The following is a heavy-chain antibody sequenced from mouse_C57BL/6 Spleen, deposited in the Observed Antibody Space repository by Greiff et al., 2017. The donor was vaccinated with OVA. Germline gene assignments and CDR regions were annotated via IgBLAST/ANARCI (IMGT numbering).Heavy chain of an antibody. D-gene: IGHD1-2*01. CDR3: ARHGLYYFDY. V-gene: IGHV5-17*01. J-gene: IGHJ2*01. CDR1: GFTFSDYG. Sequence: EVMLVESGGGLVKPGGSLKLSCAASGFTFSDYGMHWVRQAPEKGLEWVAYISSGSSTIYYADTVKGRFTISRDNAKNTLFLQMTSLRSEDTAMYYCARHGLYYFDYWGQGTTRTVSS. CDR2: ISSGSSTI.